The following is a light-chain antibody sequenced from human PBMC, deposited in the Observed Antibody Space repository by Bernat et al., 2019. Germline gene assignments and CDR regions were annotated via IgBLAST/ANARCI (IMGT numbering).Light chain of an antibody. CDR2: DDS. CDR3: QVWDSDSDHWV. CDR1: DITYKS. V-gene: IGLV3-21*02. Sequence: SYVLTQPPSVSVAPGQTARVTCGGNDITYKSVHWYQQKLGQGPVLVVYDDSARPSGIPERFSGTNSGNTATLSISRVEAGDEADYYCQVWDSDSDHWVFGGGTKLTVL. J-gene: IGLJ3*02.